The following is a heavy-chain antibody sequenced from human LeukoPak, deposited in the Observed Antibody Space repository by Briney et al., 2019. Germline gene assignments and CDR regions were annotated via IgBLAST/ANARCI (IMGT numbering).Heavy chain of an antibody. D-gene: IGHD4-17*01. J-gene: IGHJ4*02. V-gene: IGHV3-7*01. CDR2: IKQDGSER. CDR3: MVTTRSGPFDY. CDR1: GFTFSSYC. Sequence: SGGSLRLSCAASGFTFSSYCMNWVRQAPGKGLEWVANIKQDGSERNYVDSVKGRFTISRDNAKNSLYLQMNSLRAEDTAVYYCMVTTRSGPFDYWGQGTLVTVSS.